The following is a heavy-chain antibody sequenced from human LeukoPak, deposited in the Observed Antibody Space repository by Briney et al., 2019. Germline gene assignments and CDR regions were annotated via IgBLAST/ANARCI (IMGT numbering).Heavy chain of an antibody. V-gene: IGHV4-39*01. CDR2: IYYSGNT. D-gene: IGHD5-12*01. J-gene: IGHJ2*01. Sequence: SETLSLTCTVSGGSTSSSSYFWGWIRHPPGKGLGWIGSIYYSGNTYYNPSLKSRVTISVDTSKNQFSLKLSSVTAADTAVYYCARHEGSGFYYRYFDLWGRGTLVTVSS. CDR3: ARHEGSGFYYRYFDL. CDR1: GGSTSSSSYF.